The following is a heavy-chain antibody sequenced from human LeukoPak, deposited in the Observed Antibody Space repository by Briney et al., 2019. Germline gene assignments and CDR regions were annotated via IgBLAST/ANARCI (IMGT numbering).Heavy chain of an antibody. CDR1: GGSISSYY. D-gene: IGHD4-17*01. J-gene: IGHJ4*02. CDR2: IYYSGST. CDR3: ARGGGYGDYQFDY. V-gene: IGHV4-59*01. Sequence: SETLSLTCTVSGGSISSYYWSWIRQPPGKGLEWIGYIYYSGSTNYNPSLKSRVTISVDTSKNQFSLKLSSVTAADTAVYYCARGGGYGDYQFDYWGQGTLVTVS.